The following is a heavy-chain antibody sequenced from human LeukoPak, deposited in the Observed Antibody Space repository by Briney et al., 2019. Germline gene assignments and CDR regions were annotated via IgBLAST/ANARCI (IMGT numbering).Heavy chain of an antibody. Sequence: GGSLRLSCAASGFTFSSYSMNWVRQAPGKGLDGVSYITSGSSTIYYADSVKGRFTISRDNAKNSLYLQMKSLRAEDTAVYFCARYSGGYLDYWGQGTLVTVSS. CDR1: GFTFSSYS. J-gene: IGHJ4*02. CDR3: ARYSGGYLDY. CDR2: ITSGSSTI. V-gene: IGHV3-48*01. D-gene: IGHD1-26*01.